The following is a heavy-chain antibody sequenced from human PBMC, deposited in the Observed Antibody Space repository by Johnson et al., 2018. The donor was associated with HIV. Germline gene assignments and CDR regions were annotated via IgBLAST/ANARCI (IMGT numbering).Heavy chain of an antibody. V-gene: IGHV3-30*03. CDR1: GFTFSNYA. Sequence: VQLVESGGGVVQPGRSLRLSCAVSGFTFSNYAMHWVRPAPGKGLEWVALISHDGSNRYYADSVKGRFTISRDNSKNTLYLQMNSLRAEDTALYYCARVGSGSYLLGAFDIWGQGTMVTVSS. CDR3: ARVGSGSYLLGAFDI. D-gene: IGHD1-26*01. J-gene: IGHJ3*02. CDR2: ISHDGSNR.